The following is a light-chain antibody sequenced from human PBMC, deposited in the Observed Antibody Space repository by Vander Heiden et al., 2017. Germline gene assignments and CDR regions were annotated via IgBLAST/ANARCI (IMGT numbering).Light chain of an antibody. V-gene: IGKV1-39*01. J-gene: IGKJ2*03. CDR3: QQSYSSPYS. CDR1: QSVGTY. Sequence: DTHMSHTPSSLSASVGDRVTITCRASQSVGTYLNWYQQKPGKPPKLLIYATSTLQSGVPSRFRGGGSGTHLTLTISGLQPEDFATYYCQQSYSSPYSFGQGTRLEI. CDR2: ATS.